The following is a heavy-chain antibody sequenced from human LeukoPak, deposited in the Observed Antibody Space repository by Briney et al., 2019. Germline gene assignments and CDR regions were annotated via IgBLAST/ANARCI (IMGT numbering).Heavy chain of an antibody. D-gene: IGHD2-15*01. J-gene: IGHJ4*02. Sequence: PGGSLRLSCAASGLTFSSYWMHWVRQGPGKGLVWVSGINSDGRSTSYADSVKGRFTISRDNAENTPYLQMKSLRAEDTAVYYCVRRYCSGGSCYFDYWGQGILVTVSS. V-gene: IGHV3-74*01. CDR3: VRRYCSGGSCYFDY. CDR2: INSDGRST. CDR1: GLTFSSYW.